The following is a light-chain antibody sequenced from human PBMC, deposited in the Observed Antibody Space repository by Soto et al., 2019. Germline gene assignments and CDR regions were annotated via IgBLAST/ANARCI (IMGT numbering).Light chain of an antibody. V-gene: IGKV3D-15*01. CDR1: QSVRSN. J-gene: IGKJ5*01. CDR3: QHYNNWPAIT. CDR2: VAS. Sequence: ETVTRQSPATLSXXLREXSTLXXRXSQSVRSNLAWYQQKPGQAPRLLIYVASTRATGIPATFSGSGSGTQFTLTISSLQAEDFAVYYCQHYNNWPAITFGQGTRLEI.